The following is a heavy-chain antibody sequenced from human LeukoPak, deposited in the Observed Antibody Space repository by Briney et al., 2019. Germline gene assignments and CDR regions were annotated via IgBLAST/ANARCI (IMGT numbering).Heavy chain of an antibody. V-gene: IGHV3-30*04. CDR3: AKAPYSSSWLSNDY. CDR2: ISYDGSNK. CDR1: GFTFSSYA. D-gene: IGHD6-13*01. Sequence: PGGSLRLSCAASGFTFSSYAMHWVRQAPGKGLEWVAVISYDGSNKYYADSVKGRFTISRDNSKNTLYLQMNSLRAEDTAVYYCAKAPYSSSWLSNDYWGQGTLVTVSS. J-gene: IGHJ4*02.